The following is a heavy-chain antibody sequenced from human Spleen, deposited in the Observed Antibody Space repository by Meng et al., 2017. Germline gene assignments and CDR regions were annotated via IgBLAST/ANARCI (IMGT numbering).Heavy chain of an antibody. J-gene: IGHJ5*02. CDR2: INPNSGGT. Sequence: ASVKVSCKAPGGIFSNSVVGWVRQAPGQGLEWMGGINPNSGGTNYAQKFQGRVTMTRDTSISTAYMELSRLRSDDTAVYYCARGRIVGAGFDPWGQGTLVTVSS. CDR3: ARGRIVGAGFDP. V-gene: IGHV1-2*02. D-gene: IGHD1-26*01. CDR1: GGIFSNSV.